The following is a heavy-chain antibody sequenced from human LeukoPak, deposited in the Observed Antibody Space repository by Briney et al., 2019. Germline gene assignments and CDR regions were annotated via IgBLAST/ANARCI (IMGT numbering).Heavy chain of an antibody. CDR1: GGSFSGYY. D-gene: IGHD3-22*01. J-gene: IGHJ4*02. V-gene: IGHV4-34*01. CDR2: INHSGST. CDR3: ARGRRKGLYYDSSGYQLYYFDY. Sequence: PSETLSLTCAVYGGSFSGYYWSWIRQPPGKGLEWIGEINHSGSTNHNPSLKSRVTISVDTSKNQFSLKLSSVTAADTAVYYCARGRRKGLYYDSSGYQLYYFDYWGQGTLVTVSS.